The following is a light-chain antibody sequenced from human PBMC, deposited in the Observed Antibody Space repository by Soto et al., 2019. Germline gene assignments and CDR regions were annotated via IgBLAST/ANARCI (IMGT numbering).Light chain of an antibody. CDR3: AAWDDSLNGYV. Sequence: QSVLTQPPSASGTPGHRVTISFSGSSSNIGSNTVNWYQQLPGTAPKLLIYSNNQRPSGVPDRFSGSKSGTSASLAISGLQSEGEADYYCAAWDDSLNGYVFGTGTKV. CDR2: SNN. CDR1: SSNIGSNT. J-gene: IGLJ1*01. V-gene: IGLV1-44*01.